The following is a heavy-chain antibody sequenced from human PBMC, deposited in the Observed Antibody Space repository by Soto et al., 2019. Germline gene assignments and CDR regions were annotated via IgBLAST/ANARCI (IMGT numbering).Heavy chain of an antibody. CDR3: AKDLVSTSTYSYDYDIAL. CDR1: GFTFSSYA. J-gene: IGHJ6*02. Sequence: PGGSLRLSCAASGFTFSSYAMSWVRQAPGKGLEWVSTISGSGGSTYYADSVKGRFTISRDNSKNTLYLQMNSLRAEDTAVYYCAKDLVSTSTYSYDYDIALCGPRTTVTL. V-gene: IGHV3-23*01. CDR2: ISGSGGST. D-gene: IGHD5-12*01.